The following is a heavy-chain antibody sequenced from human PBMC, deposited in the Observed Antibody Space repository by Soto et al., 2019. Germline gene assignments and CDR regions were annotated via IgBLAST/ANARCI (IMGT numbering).Heavy chain of an antibody. D-gene: IGHD6-13*01. V-gene: IGHV1-2*02. CDR3: ARISRAAAGTFGWFDT. CDR1: GYGMSVDY. J-gene: IGHJ5*02. Sequence: NRSRKSAGYGMSVDYVRWRLHENKQGLEWMAWINPNSGGTNYAQKFQGRVTMTRDTSISTAYMELSRLRSDDTAVYYCARISRAAAGTFGWFDTSGQGSL. CDR2: INPNSGGT.